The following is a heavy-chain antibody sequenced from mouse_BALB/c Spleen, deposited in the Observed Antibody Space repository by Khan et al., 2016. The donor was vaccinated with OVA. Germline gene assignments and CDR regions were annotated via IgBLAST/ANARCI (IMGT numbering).Heavy chain of an antibody. CDR2: IDPFNGGT. CDR3: ARHGYVAWFAY. CDR1: GYSFTTYY. J-gene: IGHJ3*01. Sequence: VQLKQSGPELMKPGASVKISCKASGYSFTTYYIHWMKQSHGKSLEWIGYIDPFNGGTTYNQKFMGKATLTVDRSSSTAYMHLSSLTSEDSAVYYCARHGYVAWFAYWGQGTLVTVSA. V-gene: IGHV1S135*01. D-gene: IGHD2-2*01.